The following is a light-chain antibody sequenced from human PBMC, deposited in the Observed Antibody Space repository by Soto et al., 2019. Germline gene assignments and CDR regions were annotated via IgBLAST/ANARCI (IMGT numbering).Light chain of an antibody. CDR3: QQYNNWGIT. V-gene: IGKV3-15*01. J-gene: IGKJ5*01. Sequence: EIVMTQSPATLSVSPGERATLSCRASQSVSSNLAWYQQKSGQAPRLLIYGASTRATGIPARFSGSGSGTEFTLTISSLQSEDFAVYYCQQYNNWGITFGQGTRLEIK. CDR2: GAS. CDR1: QSVSSN.